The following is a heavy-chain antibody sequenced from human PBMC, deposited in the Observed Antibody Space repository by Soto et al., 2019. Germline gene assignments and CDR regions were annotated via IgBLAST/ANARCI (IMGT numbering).Heavy chain of an antibody. D-gene: IGHD5-18*01. CDR2: ISTYNGNT. Sequence: GASVKVSCKTSGYTFTSYGINWVRQAPGQGLEWMGWISTYNGNTNYVQKFQGRVTMTTDTSTSTAYMEVRSLRSDDTAVYYCARGHTGLGLGTQLWSYFDYWGQGTLVTVSS. CDR3: ARGHTGLGLGTQLWSYFDY. J-gene: IGHJ4*02. CDR1: GYTFTSYG. V-gene: IGHV1-18*01.